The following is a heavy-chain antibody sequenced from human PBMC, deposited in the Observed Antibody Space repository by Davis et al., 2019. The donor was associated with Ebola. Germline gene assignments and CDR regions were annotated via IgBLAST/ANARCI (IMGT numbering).Heavy chain of an antibody. V-gene: IGHV3-30*18. CDR2: ISYDGTDK. D-gene: IGHD6-19*01. J-gene: IGHJ3*01. Sequence: GESLKISCEVSGFTFSSYGMHWVRQAPGKGLEWMAVISYDGTDKDYADSVKGRFTISRDNAKNTLYLQKNSLRVEDTAIYYCAKDTSNVWFDVWGQGTMVTVSS. CDR1: GFTFSSYG. CDR3: AKDTSNVWFDV.